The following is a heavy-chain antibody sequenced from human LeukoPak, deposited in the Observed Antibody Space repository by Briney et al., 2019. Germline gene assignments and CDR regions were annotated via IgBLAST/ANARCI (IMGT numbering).Heavy chain of an antibody. Sequence: SETLSLTCAVYGGSFSGYYWSWIRQPPGKGLEWIGEINHSGSTNYNPSLKSRVTISVDTSKNQFSLKLSSVTAADTAVYYCARENVDTAMVSGVNWFDPWGQGTLVTVSS. V-gene: IGHV4-34*01. CDR2: INHSGST. D-gene: IGHD5-18*01. CDR3: ARENVDTAMVSGVNWFDP. CDR1: GGSFSGYY. J-gene: IGHJ5*02.